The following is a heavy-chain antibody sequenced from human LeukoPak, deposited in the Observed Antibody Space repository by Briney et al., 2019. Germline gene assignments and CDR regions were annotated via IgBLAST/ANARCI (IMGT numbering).Heavy chain of an antibody. Sequence: SDTLSLICTVSGDPIDRHYWRWIRHPPGKGLEWIGYVFYPWCPKYYPSLKSRVTLSLDTARDQFSLRLTSVTAADTAIYYCAGRPSDSNWCGVFGYWSQGTLVTVSS. CDR2: VFYPWCP. J-gene: IGHJ4*02. CDR1: GDPIDRHY. D-gene: IGHD6-13*01. V-gene: IGHV4-59*07. CDR3: AGRPSDSNWCGVFGY.